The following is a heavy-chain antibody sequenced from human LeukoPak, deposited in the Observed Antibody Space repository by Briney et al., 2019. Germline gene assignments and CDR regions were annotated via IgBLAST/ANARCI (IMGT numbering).Heavy chain of an antibody. CDR3: AREGSYYYDSSGLFWVGAFDI. CDR1: GGTFTSYY. CDR2: INPSGGST. D-gene: IGHD3-22*01. V-gene: IGHV1-46*01. Sequence: ASVKVSCKASGGTFTSYYMHWVRQAPGQGLEWMGIINPSGGSTSYAQKFQGRVTMTRDMSTSTVYMELSSLRSEDTAVYYCAREGSYYYDSSGLFWVGAFDIWGQGTMVTVSS. J-gene: IGHJ3*02.